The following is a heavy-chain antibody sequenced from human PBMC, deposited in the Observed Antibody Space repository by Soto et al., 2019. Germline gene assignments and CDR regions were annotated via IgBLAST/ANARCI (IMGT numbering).Heavy chain of an antibody. J-gene: IGHJ4*02. CDR1: GYTFTSYG. D-gene: IGHD6-6*01. V-gene: IGHV1-18*01. CDR3: ARGEIAATTQTLGFDY. Sequence: ASVKVSCKASGYTFTSYGISWVRQAPGQGLEWMGWISAYNGNTNYAQKLQGRVTMTTDTSTSTAYMELRSLRSDDTAVYYWARGEIAATTQTLGFDYWGQGTLVTVSS. CDR2: ISAYNGNT.